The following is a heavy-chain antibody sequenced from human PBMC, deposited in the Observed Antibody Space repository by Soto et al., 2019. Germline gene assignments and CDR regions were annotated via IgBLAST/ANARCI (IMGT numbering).Heavy chain of an antibody. CDR3: TRDGDCSGGSCYGNY. V-gene: IGHV3-49*03. J-gene: IGHJ4*02. Sequence: GGSLRLSCTASGFTFGDYAMSWFRQAPGKGLEWVGFIRSKAYGGTTEYAASVKGRFTISRDDSKSIAYLQMNSLKTEDTAVYYCTRDGDCSGGSCYGNYWGQGTLVTVSS. D-gene: IGHD2-15*01. CDR1: GFTFGDYA. CDR2: IRSKAYGGTT.